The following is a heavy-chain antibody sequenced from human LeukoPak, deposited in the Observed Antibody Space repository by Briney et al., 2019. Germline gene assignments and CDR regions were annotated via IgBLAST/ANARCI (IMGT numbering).Heavy chain of an antibody. Sequence: SETLSLTCTVSGGSISNHFWSWIRQPPGKGLEWIGYIYYRGTTNYNPSLKSRVTISLGTSNNQISLKLSSVTAADTAVYYCARGIYYYGSGRGVNWFDPWGQGTLVTVSS. CDR2: IYYRGTT. D-gene: IGHD3-10*01. V-gene: IGHV4-59*11. J-gene: IGHJ5*02. CDR3: ARGIYYYGSGRGVNWFDP. CDR1: GGSISNHF.